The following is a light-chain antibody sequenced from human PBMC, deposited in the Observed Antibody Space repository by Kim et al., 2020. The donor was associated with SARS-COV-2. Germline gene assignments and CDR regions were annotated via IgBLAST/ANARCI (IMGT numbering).Light chain of an antibody. CDR1: SLRSYY. J-gene: IGLJ3*02. V-gene: IGLV3-19*01. CDR2: GKN. Sequence: ELTQDPAVSVALGQTVRITCQGDSLRSYYASWYQQKPGQAPVLVIYGKNNRPSGIPDQFSGSSSGNTASLTITGAQAEDEADYYCNSRDSSGNHWVFGGGTQLTVL. CDR3: NSRDSSGNHWV.